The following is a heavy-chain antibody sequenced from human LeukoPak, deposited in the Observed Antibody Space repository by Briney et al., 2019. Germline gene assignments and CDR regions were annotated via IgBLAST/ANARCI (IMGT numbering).Heavy chain of an antibody. D-gene: IGHD2-21*01. CDR1: GFTVSSNY. CDR2: ISGSGGST. V-gene: IGHV3-23*01. CDR3: AKSSGPGRASYFDS. Sequence: GGSLRLSCAASGFTVSSNYMSWVRQAPGKGLEWVSTISGSGGSTYYADSVQGRFTISRDNSKKTLYLQMNDLRAEDTAVYYCAKSSGPGRASYFDSWGQGALVTVSS. J-gene: IGHJ4*02.